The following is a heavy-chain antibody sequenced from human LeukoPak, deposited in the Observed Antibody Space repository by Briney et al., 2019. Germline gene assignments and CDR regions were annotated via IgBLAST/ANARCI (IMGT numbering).Heavy chain of an antibody. V-gene: IGHV3-21*01. CDR1: GFTFSSYS. CDR3: ASTYRSDAFDI. Sequence: GGSLRLSCAASGFTFSSYSMNWVREARGKGLEWVSSISSSSSYIYYADSVKGRFTISRDNAKNSLYLQMNSLRAEDTAVYYCASTYRSDAFDIWGQGTMVTVSS. D-gene: IGHD1-26*01. J-gene: IGHJ3*02. CDR2: ISSSSSYI.